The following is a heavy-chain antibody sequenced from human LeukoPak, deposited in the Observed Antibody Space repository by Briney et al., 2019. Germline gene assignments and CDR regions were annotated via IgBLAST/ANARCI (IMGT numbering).Heavy chain of an antibody. V-gene: IGHV4-34*01. J-gene: IGHJ5*02. CDR1: GGSFSGYY. Sequence: SETLSLTCVVYGGSFSGYYWTWIRQTPGRGLEWIGEINFSGYTQYNPSLESRVSISVDTSKNQFSLKLNSVTAADTAVYYCARWSAAVPKMLDPWGQGILVIVSS. CDR3: ARWSAAVPKMLDP. CDR2: INFSGYT. D-gene: IGHD6-13*01.